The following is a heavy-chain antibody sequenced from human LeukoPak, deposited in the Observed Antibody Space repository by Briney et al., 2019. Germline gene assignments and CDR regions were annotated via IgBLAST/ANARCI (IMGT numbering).Heavy chain of an antibody. J-gene: IGHJ3*02. CDR1: GFTFSSYD. CDR3: ARADWGSLAFDI. Sequence: GGSLRLSCAASGFTFSSYDMHWVRQATGKGLEWVSAIGTAGDTYYPGSVKGRFTISRENAKNSLYLQMNSLRAGDTAVYYCARADWGSLAFDIWGQGTMVTVSS. V-gene: IGHV3-13*01. CDR2: IGTAGDT. D-gene: IGHD7-27*01.